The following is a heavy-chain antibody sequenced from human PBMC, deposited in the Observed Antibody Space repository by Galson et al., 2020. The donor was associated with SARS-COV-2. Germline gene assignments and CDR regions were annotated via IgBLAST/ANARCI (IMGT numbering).Heavy chain of an antibody. CDR2: IKSNADGGTT. V-gene: IGHV3-15*01. CDR1: GFTISNAW. CDR3: TSRPW. Sequence: GGSLRLSCAASGFTISNAWMSWVRQAPGKGLEWVGRIKSNADGGTTDYAAPVKGRFTISRDDSKDTLYLQMNSLKTEDTAVYYCTSRPWWGQGTLVTVSS. J-gene: IGHJ4*02.